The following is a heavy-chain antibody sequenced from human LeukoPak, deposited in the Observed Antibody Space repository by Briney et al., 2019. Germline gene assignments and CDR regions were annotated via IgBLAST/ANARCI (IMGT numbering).Heavy chain of an antibody. CDR1: GDSVFSNSS. V-gene: IGHV6-1*01. CDR2: TYSRSKWYN. Sequence: SQTLSLTCAISGDSVFSNSSWNWIRQSPSRGLEWLGRTYSRSKWYNDYGVSVKSRININPDTSKNHFSLQLSSVTPEDTAVYYCVRGGQGDGHSADEGFDIWGQGTMVTVS. CDR3: VRGGQGDGHSADEGFDI. J-gene: IGHJ3*02. D-gene: IGHD5-18*01.